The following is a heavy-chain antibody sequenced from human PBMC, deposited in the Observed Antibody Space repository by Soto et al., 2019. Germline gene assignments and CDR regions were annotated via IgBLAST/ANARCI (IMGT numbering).Heavy chain of an antibody. CDR3: ANEVWIQDDAFGI. Sequence: PGGSLRLSCAASGFTFSDYYMSWIRQAPGKGLEWVAVISYDGSNKYYADSVKGRFTISRDNSKNTLYLQMNSLRAEDTAVYYCANEVWIQDDAFGIWGQGTMVTVS. CDR2: ISYDGSNK. J-gene: IGHJ3*02. V-gene: IGHV3-30*18. D-gene: IGHD5-18*01. CDR1: GFTFSDYY.